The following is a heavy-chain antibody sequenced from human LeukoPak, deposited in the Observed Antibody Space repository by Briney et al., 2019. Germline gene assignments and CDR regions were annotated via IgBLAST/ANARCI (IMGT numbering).Heavy chain of an antibody. CDR2: FDPEDGET. CDR1: GYTLTELS. CDR3: ATARDFWSGLDY. D-gene: IGHD3-3*01. Sequence: ASVTVSCKVSGYTLTELSMHWVRQFPGKGLEWMGGFDPEDGETIYAQKFQGRVTMTEDTSTDTAYMELSSLRSEDTAVYYCATARDFWSGLDYWGQGTLVTVSS. J-gene: IGHJ4*02. V-gene: IGHV1-24*01.